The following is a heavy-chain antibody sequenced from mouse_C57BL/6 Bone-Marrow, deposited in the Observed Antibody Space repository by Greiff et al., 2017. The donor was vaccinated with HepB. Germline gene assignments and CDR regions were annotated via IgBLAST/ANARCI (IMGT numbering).Heavy chain of an antibody. D-gene: IGHD2-3*01. CDR1: GYTFTSYW. J-gene: IGHJ1*03. CDR2: IHPNSGST. CDR3: ARGGWLLWYFDV. V-gene: IGHV1-64*01. Sequence: QVQLQQPGAELVKPGASVTLSCKASGYTFTSYWMHWVKQRPGQGLEWIGMIHPNSGSTNYNEKFKSKATLAVDKSSSTAYMQHSSLTSEDSAVYDCARGGWLLWYFDVWGTGTTVTVSA.